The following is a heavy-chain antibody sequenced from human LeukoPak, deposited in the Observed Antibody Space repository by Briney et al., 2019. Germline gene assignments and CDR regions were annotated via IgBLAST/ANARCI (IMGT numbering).Heavy chain of an antibody. J-gene: IGHJ4*02. CDR1: GFTFSSYA. CDR3: AKERSFGPRDFDY. Sequence: GGSLRLSCAASGFTFSSYAMSWVRQAPGKGLEWVAVISYDGSNKYYADSVKGRFTISRDNSKNTLYLQMDSLRADDTAVYYCAKERSFGPRDFDYWGQGTLVTVSS. V-gene: IGHV3-30-3*01. CDR2: ISYDGSNK. D-gene: IGHD3-10*01.